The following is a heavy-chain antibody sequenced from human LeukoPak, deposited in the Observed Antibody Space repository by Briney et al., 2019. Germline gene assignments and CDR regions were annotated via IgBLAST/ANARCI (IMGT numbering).Heavy chain of an antibody. D-gene: IGHD4-17*01. J-gene: IGHJ5*02. CDR1: GFTFSSYG. CDR3: ARGPSYGDYDPPYKNWFDP. V-gene: IGHV3-33*01. CDR2: IWYDGSNK. Sequence: PGRSLRLSCAASGFTFSSYGMHWVRQAPGKGLEWVAVIWYDGSNKYYADSVKGRFTISRDNSKNTLYLQMNSLRAEDTAVYYCARGPSYGDYDPPYKNWFDPWGQGTLVTVSS.